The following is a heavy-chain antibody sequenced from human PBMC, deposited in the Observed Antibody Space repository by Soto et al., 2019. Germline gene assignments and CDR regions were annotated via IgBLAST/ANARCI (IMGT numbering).Heavy chain of an antibody. J-gene: IGHJ4*02. CDR1: GYTFTNYD. Sequence: ASVKVSCKTSGYTFTNYDIHWVRQATGQGLEWIGWMSPNSGRTGFAPRFQDRVNMTSNPSISTAYLHLASLTSEDTAVYYCARGLDFWSGYSRADSWGQGTLVTVSS. CDR2: MSPNSGRT. CDR3: ARGLDFWSGYSRADS. V-gene: IGHV1-8*01. D-gene: IGHD3-3*01.